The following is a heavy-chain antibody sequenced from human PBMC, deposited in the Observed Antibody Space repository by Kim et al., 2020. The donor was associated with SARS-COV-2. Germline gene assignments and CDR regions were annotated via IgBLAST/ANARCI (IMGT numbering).Heavy chain of an antibody. CDR2: IYYSGST. CDR1: GGSISSYY. Sequence: SETLSLTCTASGGSISSYYWSWIRQPPGKGLEWIGYIYYSGSTKYNPTPKSRVTILVDTSKNQFSLKLSSVTAADTAGYYCAREPDYWGQGTLVTVSS. V-gene: IGHV4-59*01. J-gene: IGHJ4*02. CDR3: AREPDY.